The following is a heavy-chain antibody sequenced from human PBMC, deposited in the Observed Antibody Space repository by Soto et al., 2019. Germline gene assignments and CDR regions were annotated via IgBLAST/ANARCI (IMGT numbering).Heavy chain of an antibody. V-gene: IGHV3-21*01. CDR3: ARDGGFYILTGLYIARYYFDY. Sequence: EVQLVESGGGLVKPGGSLRLSCAASGFTFSSYSMNWVRQAPGKGLEWVSSISSSSSYIYYADSVKGRFTISRDNAKNSLYLQMNSLRAEDTAVYYCARDGGFYILTGLYIARYYFDYWGQGTLFTVSS. D-gene: IGHD3-9*01. CDR1: GFTFSSYS. CDR2: ISSSSSYI. J-gene: IGHJ4*02.